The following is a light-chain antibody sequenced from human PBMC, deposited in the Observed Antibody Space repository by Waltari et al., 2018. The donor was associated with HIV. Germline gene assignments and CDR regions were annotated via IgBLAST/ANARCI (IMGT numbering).Light chain of an antibody. Sequence: ETVMTQSPATLSVSPGARVTLSCRAIHTIGANVAVYKHKVCQAPRLLIFGASTRATAIPDRFSGSGSGTDFTLTITSLQSEDFAVYYCQQYHRWPWTFGQGTRVEV. CDR2: GAS. V-gene: IGKV3-15*01. CDR1: HTIGAN. J-gene: IGKJ1*01. CDR3: QQYHRWPWT.